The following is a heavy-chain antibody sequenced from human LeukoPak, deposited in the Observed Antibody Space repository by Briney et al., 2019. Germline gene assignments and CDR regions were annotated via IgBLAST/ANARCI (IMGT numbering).Heavy chain of an antibody. CDR2: ISGSGGST. Sequence: PGGSLRLSCAVSGFTFSNYAMSWVRQAPGKGLEWVSGISGSGGSTFYADSVKGRFTISRDNSKNTLYLQMNSLRVEDTAIYYCAKSMTLQWRGFFDLWGRGTHVTVSS. CDR1: GFTFSNYA. V-gene: IGHV3-23*01. CDR3: AKSMTLQWRGFFDL. D-gene: IGHD6-19*01. J-gene: IGHJ2*01.